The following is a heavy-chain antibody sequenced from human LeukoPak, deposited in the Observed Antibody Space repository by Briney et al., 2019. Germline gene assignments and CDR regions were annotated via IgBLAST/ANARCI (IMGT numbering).Heavy chain of an antibody. CDR1: GGTFSSYA. V-gene: IGHV1-69*04. Sequence: ASVKVSCKASGGTFSSYAISWVRQAPGQGLEWMGRIIPILGIANYAQKFQGRVTITADKSTSTAYMELNSLRAEDTAVYYCARGETSSYDYWGQGTLVTVSS. CDR3: ARGETSSYDY. J-gene: IGHJ4*02. CDR2: IIPILGIA. D-gene: IGHD2-2*01.